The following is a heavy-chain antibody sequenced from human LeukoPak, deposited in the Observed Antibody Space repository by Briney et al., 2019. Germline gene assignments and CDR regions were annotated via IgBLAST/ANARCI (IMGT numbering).Heavy chain of an antibody. Sequence: GGSLRLSCAASGFTFDAYTMGWVRQAPGKGLEWVSSISFSSNYIYYADSLKGRFTTSRDNAKNSLYLQMNSLRAEDTAVYYCARGGYSSSFFDYWGQGTLVTVSS. CDR3: ARGGYSSSFFDY. V-gene: IGHV3-21*01. J-gene: IGHJ4*02. CDR2: ISFSSNYI. D-gene: IGHD6-6*01. CDR1: GFTFDAYT.